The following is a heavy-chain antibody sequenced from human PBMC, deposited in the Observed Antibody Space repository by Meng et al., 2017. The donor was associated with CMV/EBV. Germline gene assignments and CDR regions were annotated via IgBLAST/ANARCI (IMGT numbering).Heavy chain of an antibody. CDR2: INPNSGGT. CDR1: GYTFTGYY. J-gene: IGHJ6*02. D-gene: IGHD3-3*01. V-gene: IGHV1-2*02. CDR3: AREQRRYDFWMGYRDYYYGMDV. Sequence: ASVKVSCKASGYTFTGYYMHWARQAPGQGLEWMGWINPNSGGTNYAQKFQGRVTMTRDTSISTAYMELSRLRSDDTAVYYCAREQRRYDFWMGYRDYYYGMDVWGQGTTVTVSS.